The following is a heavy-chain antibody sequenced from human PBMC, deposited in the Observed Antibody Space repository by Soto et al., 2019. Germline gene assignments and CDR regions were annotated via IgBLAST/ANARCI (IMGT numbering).Heavy chain of an antibody. CDR3: ARGRYYYDSSGYFNWFDP. D-gene: IGHD3-22*01. CDR1: GGTFSSYA. CDR2: ITPIFGTA. Sequence: SVKVSCKASGGTFSSYASSWVRQAPGQGLEWMGGITPIFGTANYAQKFQGRVTITADESTSTAYMELSSLRSEDTAVYYCARGRYYYDSSGYFNWFDPWGQGTLVTVSS. V-gene: IGHV1-69*13. J-gene: IGHJ5*02.